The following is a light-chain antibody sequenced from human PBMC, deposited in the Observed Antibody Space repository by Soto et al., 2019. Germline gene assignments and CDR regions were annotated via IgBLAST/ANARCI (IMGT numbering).Light chain of an antibody. CDR1: QSVSSNY. Sequence: EIVLTQSPGTLSLSPGERATLSCRASQSVSSNYLAWYQQKAGQAPRLLIYDTSSRATGIPARFSGSGSGTDFNLTISGLEPEDSAVYYCDQYSNSLSSVGQGTLLEIK. V-gene: IGKV3-20*01. CDR3: DQYSNSLSS. CDR2: DTS. J-gene: IGKJ5*01.